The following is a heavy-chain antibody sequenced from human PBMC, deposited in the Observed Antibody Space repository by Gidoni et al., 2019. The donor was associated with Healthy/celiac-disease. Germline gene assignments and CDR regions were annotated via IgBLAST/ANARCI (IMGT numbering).Heavy chain of an antibody. V-gene: IGHV3-33*01. CDR1: GFTFSSYG. D-gene: IGHD6-6*01. CDR2: IWYDGSNK. Sequence: QVQLVESGGGVVQPGRSLRLSCAASGFTFSSYGMHWVRQAPGKGLEWVAVIWYDGSNKYYADSVKGRFTISRDNSKNTLYLQMNSLRAEDTAVYYCARDHTGSSSSPFDYWGQGTLVTVSS. CDR3: ARDHTGSSSSPFDY. J-gene: IGHJ4*02.